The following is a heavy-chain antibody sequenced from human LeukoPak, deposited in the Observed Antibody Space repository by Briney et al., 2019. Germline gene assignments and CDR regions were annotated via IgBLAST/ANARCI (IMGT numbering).Heavy chain of an antibody. CDR1: GGSISSSSYY. J-gene: IGHJ4*02. D-gene: IGHD3-3*01. Sequence: SETLSLTCTVSGGSISSSSYYWGWIRQPPGKGLEWIGSIYYSGSTYYNPSLKSRVTISVDTSKNQFSLKLSSVTAADTAVYYCARGSQFRYYDFWSGYYTYYFDYWGQGTLVTVSS. CDR3: ARGSQFRYYDFWSGYYTYYFDY. CDR2: IYYSGST. V-gene: IGHV4-39*07.